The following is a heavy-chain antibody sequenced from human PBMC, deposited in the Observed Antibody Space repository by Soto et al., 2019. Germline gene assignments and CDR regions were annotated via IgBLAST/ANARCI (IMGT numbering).Heavy chain of an antibody. D-gene: IGHD2-15*01. CDR2: INHSGST. CDR3: ARVLGGIVVVVAATYPNHDACEM. CDR1: GGSFSGYY. V-gene: IGHV4-34*01. Sequence: SETLSLTCAVYGGSFSGYYWSWIRQPPGKGLEWIGEINHSGSTNYNPSLKSRVTISVDTSKNQFSLKLSSVSAADTAVYYCARVLGGIVVVVAATYPNHDACEMWGQETM. J-gene: IGHJ3*02.